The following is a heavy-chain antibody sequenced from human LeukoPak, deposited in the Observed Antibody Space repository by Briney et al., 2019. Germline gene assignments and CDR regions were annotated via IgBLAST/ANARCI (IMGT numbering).Heavy chain of an antibody. Sequence: GGSLRLSCAASGFTFSSYAMHWVRQAPGKGLEYVSAISSNGGNTYYANSVKGRFTISRDNSKNTLYLQMGSLRAEDMAVYYCARGPDGYNYGDYWGQGTLVTVSS. J-gene: IGHJ4*02. CDR2: ISSNGGNT. CDR3: ARGPDGYNYGDY. D-gene: IGHD5-24*01. CDR1: GFTFSSYA. V-gene: IGHV3-64*01.